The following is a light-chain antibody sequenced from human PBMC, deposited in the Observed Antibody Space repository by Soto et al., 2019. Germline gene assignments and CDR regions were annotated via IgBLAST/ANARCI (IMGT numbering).Light chain of an antibody. J-gene: IGKJ2*01. CDR2: DAS. Sequence: DILMTQSPSTLSASVGDRGTITCRASQSASTWLAWYQQKPGKAPKLLIYDASILQGGVPLRFSGSGSGTEFTLTISSLQSEDFATYYCQQYNMYPYTFGQGTKLE. V-gene: IGKV1-5*01. CDR3: QQYNMYPYT. CDR1: QSASTW.